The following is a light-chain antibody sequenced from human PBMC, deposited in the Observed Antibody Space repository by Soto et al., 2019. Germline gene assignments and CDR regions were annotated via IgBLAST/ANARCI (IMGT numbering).Light chain of an antibody. Sequence: DIQMTQSPSSVSASVEDRVTITCRTSQGISNSLAWYQQKPGEVPKLLIFAASTLQSGVTSRFSGSGSGTDFTLTISGLQPEDVGTYYCQTYKSAPLTFGPGTKVDI. V-gene: IGKV1-27*01. J-gene: IGKJ3*01. CDR2: AAS. CDR3: QTYKSAPLT. CDR1: QGISNS.